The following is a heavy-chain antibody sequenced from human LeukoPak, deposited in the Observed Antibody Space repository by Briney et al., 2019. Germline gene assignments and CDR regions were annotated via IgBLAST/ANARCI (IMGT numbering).Heavy chain of an antibody. CDR3: ARGKRDSLVDY. CDR1: GYTFTSYG. J-gene: IGHJ4*02. D-gene: IGHD2-21*01. V-gene: IGHV1-69*04. CDR2: IIPILGIA. Sequence: SVKVSCKASGYTFTSYGISWVRQAPGQGLEWMGRIIPILGIANYAQKFQGRVAITADKSTSTAYMELSSLRSEDTAVYYCARGKRDSLVDYWGQGTLVTVSS.